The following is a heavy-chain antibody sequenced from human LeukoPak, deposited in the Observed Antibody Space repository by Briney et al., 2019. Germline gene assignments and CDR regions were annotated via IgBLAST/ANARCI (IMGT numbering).Heavy chain of an antibody. Sequence: PSETLSLTCTVSGYSISSGYYWGWIRQPPGKGLEWIGSIYHSGSTNYNPSLKSRVTIPVDTSKNQFSLKLSSVTAADTAVYFCARGFRGDNFDYWGQGTLVTVSS. CDR1: GYSISSGYY. CDR2: IYHSGST. V-gene: IGHV4-38-2*02. J-gene: IGHJ4*02. CDR3: ARGFRGDNFDY. D-gene: IGHD7-27*01.